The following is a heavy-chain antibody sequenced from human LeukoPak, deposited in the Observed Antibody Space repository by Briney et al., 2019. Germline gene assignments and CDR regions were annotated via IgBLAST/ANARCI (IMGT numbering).Heavy chain of an antibody. V-gene: IGHV3-9*01. D-gene: IGHD2-15*01. Sequence: GGSLRLSCAASGFTFDDYAMHRVRHAPGKGLEWVSGISWNSGSIGYADSVKGRFTISRDNAKNSLYLQMNSLRAEDTALYYCAKDSQRYCSGGSCGSFDYWGQGTLVTVSS. CDR1: GFTFDDYA. CDR2: ISWNSGSI. CDR3: AKDSQRYCSGGSCGSFDY. J-gene: IGHJ4*02.